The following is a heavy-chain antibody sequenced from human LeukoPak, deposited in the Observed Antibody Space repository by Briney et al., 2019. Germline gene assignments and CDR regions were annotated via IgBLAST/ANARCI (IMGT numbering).Heavy chain of an antibody. CDR1: GGSISSYY. CDR2: IYYSGST. V-gene: IGHV4-59*01. CDR3: AREGDCSGGSCNYGMDV. Sequence: SETLSLTCTVSGGSISSYYWSWIRQPPGKGLEWIGYIYYSGSTNYNPSLKSRVTISVDTSKNQFSLKLSSVTAADTAVYYCAREGDCSGGSCNYGMDVWGQGTTVTVPS. J-gene: IGHJ6*02. D-gene: IGHD2-15*01.